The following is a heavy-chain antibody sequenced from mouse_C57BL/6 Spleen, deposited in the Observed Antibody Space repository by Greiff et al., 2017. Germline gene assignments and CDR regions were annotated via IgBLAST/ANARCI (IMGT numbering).Heavy chain of an antibody. CDR1: GYTFTDYY. CDR3: ARATGVAYYYAMDY. J-gene: IGHJ4*01. CDR2: INPNNGGT. V-gene: IGHV1-26*01. D-gene: IGHD1-1*02. Sequence: EVQLQQSGPELVKPGASVKISCKASGYTFTDYYMNWVKQSHGKSLEWIGDINPNNGGTSYNQKFKGKATLTVDKSSSTAYMELRSLTSEDSAVYYCARATGVAYYYAMDYWGQGTSVTVSS.